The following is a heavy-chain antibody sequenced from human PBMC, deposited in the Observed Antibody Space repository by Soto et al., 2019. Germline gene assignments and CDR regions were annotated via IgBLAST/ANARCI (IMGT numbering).Heavy chain of an antibody. J-gene: IGHJ4*02. V-gene: IGHV2-5*02. CDR1: GFSLSTSRVG. CDR2: IYWDNDR. Sequence: QITLKESGPTLVQPTQTLTLTCTFSGFSLSTSRVGVGWIRQPPEQALEWLALIYWDNDRRYSPSLTSRLTITKDTSKNHVILTVTNMDAADTATYYCAHRLYTSGWPWDSGVFDYWGQGTLVTVSS. D-gene: IGHD6-19*01. CDR3: AHRLYTSGWPWDSGVFDY.